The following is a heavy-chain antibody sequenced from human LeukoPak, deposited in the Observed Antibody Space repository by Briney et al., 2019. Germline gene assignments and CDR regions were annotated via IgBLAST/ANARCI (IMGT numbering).Heavy chain of an antibody. D-gene: IGHD1-26*01. CDR3: ASESGTIDY. Sequence: GGSLRLSCAASGFTVSSYGMHWVRQAPGKGLEWVAVIWYDGSNKYYADSVKGRFTISRDNSKNTLYLQMNSLRAEDTAVYYCASESGTIDYWGQGTLVTVYS. CDR1: GFTVSSYG. V-gene: IGHV3-33*01. J-gene: IGHJ4*02. CDR2: IWYDGSNK.